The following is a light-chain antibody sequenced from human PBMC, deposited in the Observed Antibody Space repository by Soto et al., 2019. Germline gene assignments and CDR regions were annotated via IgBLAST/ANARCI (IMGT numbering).Light chain of an antibody. CDR3: QQYCMSPPP. Sequence: EIVLTQSPGTLSLSPGERATLSCRASQSVSSSYLAWYQQKPGQAPRLLIYGASSRATGIPDRFSGSGSGKDFTLAISRLEPEDVVVYYCQQYCMSPPPFGQGTKLEI. CDR2: GAS. CDR1: QSVSSSY. V-gene: IGKV3-20*01. J-gene: IGKJ2*01.